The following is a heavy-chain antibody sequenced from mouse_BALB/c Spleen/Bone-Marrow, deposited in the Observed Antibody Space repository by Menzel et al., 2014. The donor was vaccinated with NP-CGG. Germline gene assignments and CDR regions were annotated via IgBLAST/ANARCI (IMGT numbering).Heavy chain of an antibody. CDR2: IYPYNGGT. CDR1: GYTFTDYN. J-gene: IGHJ1*01. CDR3: ARELSWYFDV. V-gene: IGHV1S29*02. Sequence: VQLKQSGPELVKPGASVKISCKASGYTFTDYNMHWVKQSHGKSLEWIGYIYPYNGGTGYNQKFKSKATLTVDNSSSTAYMELRGLTSEDPAVYYCARELSWYFDVWGAGTTVTVSS. D-gene: IGHD1-1*02.